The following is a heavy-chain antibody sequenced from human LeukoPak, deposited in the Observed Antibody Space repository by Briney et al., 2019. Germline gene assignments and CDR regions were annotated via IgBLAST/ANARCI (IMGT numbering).Heavy chain of an antibody. V-gene: IGHV1-2*02. CDR3: ARGGGYCRSTSCYEGDY. CDR1: GYTFTGYY. J-gene: IGHJ4*02. D-gene: IGHD2-2*01. CDR2: INPNSGGT. Sequence: ASVKVSCKASGYTFTGYYMHWVRQAPGQGLEWMGWINPNSGGTNYAQKFQGRVTMTRDTSISTAYMELSRLRSDDTAVYYCARGGGYCRSTSCYEGDYWGQGTLVTVSS.